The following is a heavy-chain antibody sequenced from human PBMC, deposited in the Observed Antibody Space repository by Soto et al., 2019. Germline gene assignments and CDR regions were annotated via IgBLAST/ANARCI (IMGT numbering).Heavy chain of an antibody. V-gene: IGHV3-33*01. CDR1: GFTFNKYG. D-gene: IGHD1-26*01. CDR2: IYYDGSYE. CDR3: ARDSLYGRVGYFDH. J-gene: IGHJ4*02. Sequence: QVQLVESGGAVGQPGGSLRLSCAASGFTFNKYGIHWVRQAPGKGLEWVAMIYYDGSYEYYSDSVKGRVTISRDNSKNTVDLLMNSLTVVDTGVYYCARDSLYGRVGYFDHWGRGALVIVSS.